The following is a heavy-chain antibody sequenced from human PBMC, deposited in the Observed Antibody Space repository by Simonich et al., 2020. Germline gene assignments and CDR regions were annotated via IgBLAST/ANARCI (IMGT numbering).Heavy chain of an antibody. J-gene: IGHJ4*02. CDR1: GFTFSSYS. CDR3: ARDTSYYGSGSYYFDY. CDR2: ISSSSSYI. D-gene: IGHD3-10*01. Sequence: GGGLVKPGGSLRLSCAASGFTFSSYSMNWVRQAPGKGLEWVSSISSSSSYIYYADSVKGRFTISRDNAKNPLYLQMNSLRAEDTAVYYCARDTSYYGSGSYYFDYWGQGTLVTVSS. V-gene: IGHV3-21*01.